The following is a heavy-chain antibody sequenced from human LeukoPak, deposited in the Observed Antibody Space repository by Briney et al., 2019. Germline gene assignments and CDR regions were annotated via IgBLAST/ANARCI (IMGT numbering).Heavy chain of an antibody. CDR2: INPNSGGT. CDR3: ARGNRITIFGVASPHFDY. J-gene: IGHJ4*02. Sequence: ASVKVSCKASGYTFTGYYMHWVRHAPGQGLEWMGWINPNSGGTNYAQKFQGRVTMTRDTSISTAYMELSRLRSDDTAVYYCARGNRITIFGVASPHFDYWGQGTLVTVSS. CDR1: GYTFTGYY. D-gene: IGHD3-3*01. V-gene: IGHV1-2*02.